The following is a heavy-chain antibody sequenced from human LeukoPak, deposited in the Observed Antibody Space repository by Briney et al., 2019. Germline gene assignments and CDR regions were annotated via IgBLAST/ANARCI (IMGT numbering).Heavy chain of an antibody. V-gene: IGHV3-7*03. CDR2: IKQDGSEK. D-gene: IGHD6-13*01. Sequence: GGSLRLSCAASGFTFSSYWMSWVRQAPGKGLEWVANIKQDGSEKYYVDSVKGRFTISRDNAKNSLYLQMNSLRSEGTAVYYCAREGGETGIAAAEVFDPWGQGTLVTVSS. CDR1: GFTFSSYW. CDR3: AREGGETGIAAAEVFDP. J-gene: IGHJ5*02.